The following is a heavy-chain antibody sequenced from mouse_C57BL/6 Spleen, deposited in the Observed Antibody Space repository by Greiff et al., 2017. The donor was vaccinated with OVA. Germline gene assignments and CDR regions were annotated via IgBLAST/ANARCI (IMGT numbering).Heavy chain of an antibody. CDR2: SRNKANDYTT. D-gene: IGHD1-1*01. Sequence: DVMLVESGGGLVQSGRSLRLSCATSGFTFSDFYMEWVRQAPGKGLEWIAASRNKANDYTTEYSASVKGRFIVSRDTSQSILYLQMNALRAEDTAFYSCASDAIYGEDAMDYWGQGTSVTVSS. V-gene: IGHV7-1*01. J-gene: IGHJ4*01. CDR1: GFTFSDFY. CDR3: ASDAIYGEDAMDY.